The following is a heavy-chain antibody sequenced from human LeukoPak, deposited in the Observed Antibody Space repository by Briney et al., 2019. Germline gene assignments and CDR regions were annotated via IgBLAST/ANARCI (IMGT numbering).Heavy chain of an antibody. CDR2: INHSGGT. CDR3: ARGPLGYCSSSTCHAPDY. CDR1: GESFSDFY. J-gene: IGHJ4*02. Sequence: SETLSLTCAVYGESFSDFYGSWIRQPPGKGLEWIGEINHSGGTNYSPPLKSRVTMSVDTSKNQFSLTLSSVTAADTAVYYCARGPLGYCSSSTCHAPDYWSQGTLVTVSS. V-gene: IGHV4-34*01. D-gene: IGHD2-2*01.